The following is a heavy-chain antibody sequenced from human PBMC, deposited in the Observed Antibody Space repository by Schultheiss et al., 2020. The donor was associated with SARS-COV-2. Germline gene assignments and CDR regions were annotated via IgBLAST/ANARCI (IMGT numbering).Heavy chain of an antibody. CDR1: GGSISSGGYY. Sequence: SETLSLTCTVSGGSISSGGYYWSWIRQPAGKGLEWIGYIYYSGSTNYNPSLKSRVTISVDTSKNQFSLKLSSVTAADTAVYYCARDALIPHNSAGMDVWGQGTTVTVSS. CDR2: IYYSGST. D-gene: IGHD1-1*01. CDR3: ARDALIPHNSAGMDV. V-gene: IGHV4-61*10. J-gene: IGHJ6*02.